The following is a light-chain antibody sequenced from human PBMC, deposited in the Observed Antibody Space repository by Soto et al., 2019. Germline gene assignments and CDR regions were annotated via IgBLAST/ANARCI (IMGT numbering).Light chain of an antibody. J-gene: IGLJ1*01. CDR3: TSYTSISTLSV. Sequence: QSALTQPASVSGSPGQSITISCTGTSSDVGGYNYVSWYQQHPGKAPKLMIYEVSNRPSGVSNRFSGSKSGNTASLTISGLQAEDEADYYCTSYTSISTLSVSGTVTKVTVL. CDR1: SSDVGGYNY. V-gene: IGLV2-14*01. CDR2: EVS.